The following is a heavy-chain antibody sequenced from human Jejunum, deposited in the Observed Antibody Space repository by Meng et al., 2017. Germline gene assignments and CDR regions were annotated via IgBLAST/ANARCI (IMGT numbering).Heavy chain of an antibody. V-gene: IGHV5-51*01. CDR2: IDPVDSDT. D-gene: IGHD4-17*01. CDR3: ARSPTTVSNPTHFDL. Sequence: GGSLRLSCKGSGYSFTSYWIAWVRQMPGRGLEWMGIIDPVDSDTSYSPSFQGQVTLSTDNSISTAYIQWRTLKASDNAMYYCARSPTTVSNPTHFDLWGRGTLVTVSS. CDR1: GYSFTSYW. J-gene: IGHJ2*01.